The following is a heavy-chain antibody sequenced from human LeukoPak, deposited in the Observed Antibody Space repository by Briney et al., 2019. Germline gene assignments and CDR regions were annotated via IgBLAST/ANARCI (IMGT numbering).Heavy chain of an antibody. J-gene: IGHJ1*01. D-gene: IGHD3-9*01. V-gene: IGHV4-39*07. CDR2: IYYSGST. CDR1: GGSISSSSYY. CDR3: ARSSLEYYDILTGFHE. Sequence: SSETLSLTCTVSGGSISSSSYYWGWIRQPPGKGLEWIGSIYYSGSTYYNPSLKSRVTISVDTSKNQFSLKLSSVTAADTAVYYCARSSLEYYDILTGFHEWGQGTLVTVSS.